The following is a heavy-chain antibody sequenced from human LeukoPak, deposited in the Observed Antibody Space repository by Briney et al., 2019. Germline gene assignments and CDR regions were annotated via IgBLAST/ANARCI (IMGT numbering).Heavy chain of an antibody. D-gene: IGHD3-22*01. CDR1: GGSISIYY. Sequence: SETLSLTCTVSGGSISIYYWSWIRQPPGKGLEWIGYIYYSGSTNYNPSLKSRVTISVDTSKNQFSLKLSSVTAADTAVYYCAGKNYYDSSGFDYWGQGTLVTVSS. V-gene: IGHV4-59*01. J-gene: IGHJ4*02. CDR2: IYYSGST. CDR3: AGKNYYDSSGFDY.